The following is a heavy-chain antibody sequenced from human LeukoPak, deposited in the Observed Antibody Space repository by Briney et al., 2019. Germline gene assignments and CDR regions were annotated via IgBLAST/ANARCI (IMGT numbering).Heavy chain of an antibody. CDR1: GFTFSSYG. V-gene: IGHV3-30*18. J-gene: IGHJ4*02. CDR2: ISYDGSNK. CDR3: AKDYFKTTGPTLFDY. D-gene: IGHD2-8*02. Sequence: GGSLRLSCAASGFTFSSYGMHWVRQAPGKGLEWVAVISYDGSNKYYADSVKGRFTISRDNSKNTLYLQMNSLRAEDTAVYYCAKDYFKTTGPTLFDYWGQGTLVTVSS.